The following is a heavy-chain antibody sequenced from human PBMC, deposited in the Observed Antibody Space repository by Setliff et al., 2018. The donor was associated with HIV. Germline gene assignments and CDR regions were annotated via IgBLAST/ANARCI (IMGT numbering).Heavy chain of an antibody. CDR1: GGSISSGEYY. V-gene: IGHV4-30-4*01. CDR2: IYYNGRT. J-gene: IGHJ6*02. Sequence: SETLSLTCTVSGGSISSGEYYWNWIRQYPVKGLEWIGHIYYNGRTLFNPALGTRLNMSVDTSENQFSLHLNSVTAADTAVYYCVRERRRSPLSYGLDVWGQGTTVTVSS. CDR3: VRERRRSPLSYGLDV.